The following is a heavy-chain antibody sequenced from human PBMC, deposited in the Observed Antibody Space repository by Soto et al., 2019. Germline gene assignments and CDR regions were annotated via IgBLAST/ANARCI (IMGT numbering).Heavy chain of an antibody. D-gene: IGHD2-2*01. CDR2: ILPIFATA. V-gene: IGHV1-69*06. CDR1: GGTFNNYV. J-gene: IGHJ4*02. Sequence: QVQLVQSGAEVKKPGSSVKVSCKASGGTFNNYVVNWVRQAPGQGLEWMGGILPIFATANYAQKFQGRVTITADKSTSTAYMKLTSLRSEDTAVYYCAGRCDSTTCLGHLDYWGQGTLVTVAS. CDR3: AGRCDSTTCLGHLDY.